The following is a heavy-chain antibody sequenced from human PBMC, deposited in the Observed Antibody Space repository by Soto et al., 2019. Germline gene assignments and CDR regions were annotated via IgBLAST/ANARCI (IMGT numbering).Heavy chain of an antibody. CDR1: GFTFSYYA. CDR2: ISYDGSKT. J-gene: IGHJ1*01. CDR3: SKGSASDGDLEHFQN. V-gene: IGHV3-30*18. D-gene: IGHD4-17*01. Sequence: QVELVESGGGVVQPGGSLRLSCAASGFTFSYYAMHWVRQAPGKGLEWVAAISYDGSKTYYVDSVKGRFTISRDNSENTLYLQMNSLRTEDGSVYYCSKGSASDGDLEHFQNWGQGTLVTVSS.